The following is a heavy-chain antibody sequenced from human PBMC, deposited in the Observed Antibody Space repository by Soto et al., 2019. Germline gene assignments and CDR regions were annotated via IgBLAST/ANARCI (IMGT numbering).Heavy chain of an antibody. J-gene: IGHJ6*02. CDR1: RHSISSSNW. CDR2: IYHSGST. D-gene: IGHD3-16*01. V-gene: IGHV4-4*02. CDR3: ARDQFRGVMDV. Sequence: SETLSLTCAFTRHSISSSNWWSWVRQPPGKGLEWIGEIYHSGSTNYNPSLKSRVTISVDKSKNQFSLKLSSVTAADTAVYYCARDQFRGVMDVWGQGTTVS.